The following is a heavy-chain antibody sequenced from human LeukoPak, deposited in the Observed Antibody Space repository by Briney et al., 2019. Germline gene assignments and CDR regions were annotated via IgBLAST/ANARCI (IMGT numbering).Heavy chain of an antibody. J-gene: IGHJ4*02. V-gene: IGHV3-30*18. CDR3: AKDDRGNGAPFDY. D-gene: IGHD2-8*01. CDR2: ISYDGTNK. Sequence: GGSLRLSCAASGFTFSNYDMHWVRQAPGKGLEWVAVISYDGTNKYYADSVKGRFTISRGNSKNTLHLQMNSLRAEDTAVYYCAKDDRGNGAPFDYLGQGTLVTVSS. CDR1: GFTFSNYD.